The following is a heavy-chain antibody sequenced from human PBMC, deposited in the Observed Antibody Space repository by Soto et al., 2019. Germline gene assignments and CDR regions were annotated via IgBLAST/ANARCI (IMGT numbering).Heavy chain of an antibody. CDR3: AKKDAWFGDENAFDI. CDR2: ISGSGGST. V-gene: IGHV3-23*01. Sequence: EVQLLESGGGLVQPGGSLRLSCAASGFTFSSYAMSWVRQAPGKGLEWVSAISGSGGSTYYEDSVKGRFTISRDNPKNTLYLQMNSLRAEDTAVYYCAKKDAWFGDENAFDIWGQGTMVTVSS. J-gene: IGHJ3*02. D-gene: IGHD3-10*01. CDR1: GFTFSSYA.